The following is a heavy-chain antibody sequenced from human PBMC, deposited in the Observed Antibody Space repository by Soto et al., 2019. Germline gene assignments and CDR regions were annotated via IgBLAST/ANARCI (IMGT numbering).Heavy chain of an antibody. J-gene: IGHJ6*02. D-gene: IGHD3-16*01. V-gene: IGHV4-59*08. CDR1: GGSLSSYY. CDR2: VYYSGNT. CDR3: ARHKGGYYSGVDV. Sequence: SETLSLTCTVSGGSLSSYYWTWIRQPPGKGLEWIGYVYYSGNTNYNPSLKSRVTISVDTSKNQFSLKLSSVTAADTAVYYCARHKGGYYSGVDVWGQGTTVTVSS.